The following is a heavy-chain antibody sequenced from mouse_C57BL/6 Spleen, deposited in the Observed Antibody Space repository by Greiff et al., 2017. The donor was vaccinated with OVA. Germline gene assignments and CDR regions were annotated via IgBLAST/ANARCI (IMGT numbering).Heavy chain of an antibody. CDR3: ARSGWGSWFAY. CDR2: INPNNGGT. Sequence: VQLQQSGPELVKPGASVKISCKASGYTFTDYYMNWVKQSHGKSLEWIGDINPNNGGTSYNQKFKGKATLTVDKSSSTAYMELRSLTSEDSAVYYCARSGWGSWFAYWGQGTLVTVSA. CDR1: GYTFTDYY. V-gene: IGHV1-26*01. D-gene: IGHD3-1*01. J-gene: IGHJ3*01.